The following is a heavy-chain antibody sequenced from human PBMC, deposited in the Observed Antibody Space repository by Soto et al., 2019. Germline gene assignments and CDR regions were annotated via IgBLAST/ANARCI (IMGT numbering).Heavy chain of an antibody. Sequence: ASVKVSCKASGYTFTGYYMHWVRQAPGQGLEWMGWINPNSGGTNSAQKFQGWVTMTRDTSISTAYMDPVDTATYYCAHSLAASNYGDYEPINSFDYWGQGTLVTVSS. CDR2: INPNSGGT. CDR1: GYTFTGYY. V-gene: IGHV1-2*04. J-gene: IGHJ4*02. CDR3: ASNYGDYEPINSFDY. D-gene: IGHD4-17*01.